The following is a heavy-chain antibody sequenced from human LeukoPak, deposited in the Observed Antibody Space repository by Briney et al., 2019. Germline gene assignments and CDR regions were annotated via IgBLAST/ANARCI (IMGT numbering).Heavy chain of an antibody. D-gene: IGHD2-2*01. V-gene: IGHV5-51*01. Sequence: GESLKISCKGSGYSFTSYWIGWVRQMPGKGLQWVGIIYPGDSDTRYSPSFQGQVTISADKSISTAYLQWSSLRASDTAMYYCARRGYCSSTSCYSLDYWGQGTLVTVSS. CDR2: IYPGDSDT. CDR1: GYSFTSYW. J-gene: IGHJ4*02. CDR3: ARRGYCSSTSCYSLDY.